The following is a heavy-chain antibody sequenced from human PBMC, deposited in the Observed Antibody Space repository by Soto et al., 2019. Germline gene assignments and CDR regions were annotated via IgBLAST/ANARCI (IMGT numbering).Heavy chain of an antibody. D-gene: IGHD2-15*01. Sequence: SETLSLTCTVSGGSISSYYWSWIRQPPGKGLEWIGYIYYSGSTNYNPSLKSRVTISVDTSKNQFSLKLSSVTAADTAVYYCARASFRGYCSGGSCYGGGYYYMDVWGKGTTVTVSS. V-gene: IGHV4-59*01. J-gene: IGHJ6*03. CDR1: GGSISSYY. CDR2: IYYSGST. CDR3: ARASFRGYCSGGSCYGGGYYYMDV.